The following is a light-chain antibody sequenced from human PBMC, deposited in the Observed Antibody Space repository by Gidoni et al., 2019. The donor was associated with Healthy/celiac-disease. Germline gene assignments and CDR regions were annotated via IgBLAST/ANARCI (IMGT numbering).Light chain of an antibody. CDR3: QQYGSSSGA. V-gene: IGKV3-20*01. Sequence: ESVLTQSPGTLSLSPGERATLSCRASQAVSNSYLAWYVQKPGQAPRLLIYGASNRATGTPDRFSGSGSGTDFTLTISRLEPEDFAMYYCQQYGSSSGAFGQGTKVEIK. CDR2: GAS. J-gene: IGKJ1*01. CDR1: QAVSNSY.